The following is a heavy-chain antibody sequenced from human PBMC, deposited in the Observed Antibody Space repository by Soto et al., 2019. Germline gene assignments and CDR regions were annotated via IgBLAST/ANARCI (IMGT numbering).Heavy chain of an antibody. D-gene: IGHD4-17*01. V-gene: IGHV5-10-1*01. CDR3: ATQYGDYYYYGMDV. J-gene: IGHJ6*02. CDR1: GYSFTSYW. CDR2: IDPSDSYT. Sequence: GESLKISCKGSGYSFTSYWISWVRQMPGKGLEWMGRIDPSDSYTNYSPSFQGHVTISADKSISTAYLQWSSLKASDTAMYYCATQYGDYYYYGMDVWGQGPTVTVSS.